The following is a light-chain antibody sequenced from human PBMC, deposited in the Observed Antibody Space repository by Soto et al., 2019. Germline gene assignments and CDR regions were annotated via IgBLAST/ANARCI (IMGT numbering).Light chain of an antibody. V-gene: IGKV3D-15*01. CDR1: QSVGTN. Sequence: IVMTQSPATLSVSPGEQATLSCRASQSVGTNLAWYQQKPGQPPRLLIYATSTRVTGVPVRFSGGGSGTDFTLTISSLQSEDFAVYYCQQYNKWPPDYTFGPGTKVDIK. J-gene: IGKJ3*01. CDR3: QQYNKWPPDYT. CDR2: ATS.